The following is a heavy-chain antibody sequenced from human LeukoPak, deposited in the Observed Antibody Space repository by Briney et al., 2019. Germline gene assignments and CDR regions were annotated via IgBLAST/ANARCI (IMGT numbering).Heavy chain of an antibody. CDR2: INPSGGST. CDR3: AREGGCSGGSCYSRSNWFDP. D-gene: IGHD2-15*01. J-gene: IGHJ5*02. CDR1: GYTFTSYY. V-gene: IGHV1-46*01. Sequence: ASVKVSCKASGYTFTSYYMHWVRHAPGQGLEWMGLINPSGGSTSYAQKFQGRVTMTRDTSTSTVYMELSSLRSEDTAVYYCAREGGCSGGSCYSRSNWFDPWGQGTLVTVSS.